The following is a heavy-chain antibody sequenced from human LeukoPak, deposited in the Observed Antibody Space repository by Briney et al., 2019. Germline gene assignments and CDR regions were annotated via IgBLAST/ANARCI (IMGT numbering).Heavy chain of an antibody. CDR2: INHSGST. V-gene: IGHV4-34*01. CDR3: ARDRRANGYCSGGSCYDLGGYYYYMDV. CDR1: GGSFSGYY. J-gene: IGHJ6*03. D-gene: IGHD2-15*01. Sequence: PSETLSLTCAVYGGSFSGYYWSWIRQPPGKGLEWIGEINHSGSTNYNPSLKSRVTISVDTSKNQFSLKLSSVTAADTAVYYCARDRRANGYCSGGSCYDLGGYYYYMDVWGKGTTVTISS.